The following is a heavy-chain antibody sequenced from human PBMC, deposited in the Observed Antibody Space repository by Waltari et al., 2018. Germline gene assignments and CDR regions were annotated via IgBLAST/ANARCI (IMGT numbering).Heavy chain of an antibody. J-gene: IGHJ6*02. D-gene: IGHD2-21*01. CDR1: GFSLGIYE. Sequence: VESGGGLVQPGGSLRLSCAACGFSLGIYEMNWVRQAPGKGLEWISYISESGHSTFYADSVKGRFTVSRDNAKNSLHLQMNSLRAEDSATYYCARDGRGPGLTKVDVWGQGTTVTVSS. CDR3: ARDGRGPGLTKVDV. CDR2: ISESGHST. V-gene: IGHV3-48*03.